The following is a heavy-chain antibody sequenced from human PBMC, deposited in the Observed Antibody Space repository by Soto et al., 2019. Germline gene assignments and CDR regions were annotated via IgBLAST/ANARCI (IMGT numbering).Heavy chain of an antibody. CDR1: GCTFSNYC. D-gene: IGHD1-26*01. J-gene: IGHJ6*02. CDR3: ASDLVGASDSYGLDV. V-gene: IGHV3-33*01. CDR2: IWYDGNNK. Sequence: GGSLRLSCAASGCTFSNYCMHWVRQAPGKGLEWVAIIWYDGNNKYYAVTMRGRFIINRDNSKNSLYPPMNSLRADDTAVYYCASDLVGASDSYGLDVWGQGTTVTVSS.